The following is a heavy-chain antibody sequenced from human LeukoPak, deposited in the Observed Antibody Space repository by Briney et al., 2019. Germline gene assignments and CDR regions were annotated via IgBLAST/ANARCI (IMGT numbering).Heavy chain of an antibody. V-gene: IGHV3-48*04. J-gene: IGHJ4*02. CDR3: ARSHYYGSGTYYRDFDY. Sequence: GGSLRLSCVASEFTFSSYNMNWVRQAPGKGLEWVSYVSSSSSTIYYADSVKGRFTISRDNAKNSLYLQMNSLRAEDTAVYYCARSHYYGSGTYYRDFDYWGQGTLVTVSS. CDR1: EFTFSSYN. CDR2: VSSSSSTI. D-gene: IGHD3-10*01.